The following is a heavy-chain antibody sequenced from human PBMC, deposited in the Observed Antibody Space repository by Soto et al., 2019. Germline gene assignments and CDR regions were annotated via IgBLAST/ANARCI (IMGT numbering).Heavy chain of an antibody. D-gene: IGHD3-3*01. CDR2: IIPIFGTA. CDR1: GGTFSSYA. Sequence: SCKASGGTFSSYAISWVRQAPGQGLEWMGGIIPIFGTANYAQKFQGRVTITADESTSTAYMELSSLRSDDTAVYYCARGDFWSGYPTPYYYYVMDFWAQGTTVTVSS. CDR3: ARGDFWSGYPTPYYYYVMDF. J-gene: IGHJ6*02. V-gene: IGHV1-69*01.